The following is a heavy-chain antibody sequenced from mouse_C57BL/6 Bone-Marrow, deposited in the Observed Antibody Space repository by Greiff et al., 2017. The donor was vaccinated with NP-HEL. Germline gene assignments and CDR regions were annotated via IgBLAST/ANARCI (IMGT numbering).Heavy chain of an antibody. V-gene: IGHV1-64*01. Sequence: QVQLQQPGAELVKPGASVKLSCKASGYTFTSYWMHWVKQRPGQGLEWIGMIHPNSGSTNYNEKFKGKATLTVDKSSSTAYMQLSSLTSEDSAVYYCAREDGADELAYWGQGTLVTVSA. CDR3: AREDGADELAY. D-gene: IGHD2-3*01. J-gene: IGHJ3*01. CDR1: GYTFTSYW. CDR2: IHPNSGST.